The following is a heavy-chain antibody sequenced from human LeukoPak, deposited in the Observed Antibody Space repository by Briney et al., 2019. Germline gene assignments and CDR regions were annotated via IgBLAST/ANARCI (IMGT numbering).Heavy chain of an antibody. CDR2: ISSTSIYT. D-gene: IGHD6-13*01. CDR3: AREDGYSSSWYSDY. V-gene: IGHV3-11*05. CDR1: GFTFSDYY. J-gene: IGHJ4*02. Sequence: GGSLRLSCAASGFTFSDYYMSWLRQAPGKGLEGVSDISSTSIYTNYVDSVKGRFTISRDNAKNSLYLQMNSLRAEDTAVYYCAREDGYSSSWYSDYWGQGTLVTVSS.